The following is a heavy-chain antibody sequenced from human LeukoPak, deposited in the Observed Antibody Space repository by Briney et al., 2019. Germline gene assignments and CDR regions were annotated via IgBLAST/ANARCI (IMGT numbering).Heavy chain of an antibody. CDR1: GFSFSSYE. V-gene: IGHV3-48*03. J-gene: IGHJ4*02. CDR3: ARHSFGDYEFWFDY. Sequence: PGGSLRLSCAASGFSFSSYEMNWVRQAPGKGLEWVSYISSSGSAIYSAASVKGRSTISRDNAKNSLYLQMNSLRAEDTAVYYCARHSFGDYEFWFDYWGQGTLVTVSS. D-gene: IGHD4-17*01. CDR2: ISSSGSAI.